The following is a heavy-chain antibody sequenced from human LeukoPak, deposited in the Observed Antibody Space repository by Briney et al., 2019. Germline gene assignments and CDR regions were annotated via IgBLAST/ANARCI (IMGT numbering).Heavy chain of an antibody. D-gene: IGHD2-15*01. V-gene: IGHV4-59*01. J-gene: IGHJ4*02. CDR1: GGSFSSYY. CDR3: ARGGYCSGGSCYPLSNY. Sequence: SETLSLTCTVSGGSFSSYYWSWIRQPPGKGLEWIGDIYYSGSTNYNPSLKSRVTISVDTSKNQFSLKLSSVTAADTAVYYCARGGYCSGGSCYPLSNYWGQGTLVTVSS. CDR2: IYYSGST.